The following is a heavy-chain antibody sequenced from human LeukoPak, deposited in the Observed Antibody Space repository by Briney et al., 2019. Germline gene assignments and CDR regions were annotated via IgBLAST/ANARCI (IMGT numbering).Heavy chain of an antibody. V-gene: IGHV3-74*01. CDR3: ATLISGWSLY. D-gene: IGHD6-19*01. CDR1: GSGFTFNNYW. CDR2: INADGSTT. J-gene: IGHJ4*02. Sequence: GGSLRLSCAASGSGFTFNNYWMHWVRQAPGKGLVWVSRINADGSTTSYADSVRGRFTISRDNAKDTLYLQMNSLRAEDTAVYYCATLISGWSLYWGQGTLVTVSS.